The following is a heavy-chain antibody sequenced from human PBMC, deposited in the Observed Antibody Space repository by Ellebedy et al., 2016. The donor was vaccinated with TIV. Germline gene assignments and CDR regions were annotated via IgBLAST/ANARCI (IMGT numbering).Heavy chain of an antibody. V-gene: IGHV4-59*01. CDR3: ARSTYYNGYFDY. Sequence: MPSETLSLTCTVSGGSISSYYWSWIRQPPGKGLEWIGYIYDSVSTNYKSSLKTRVTISIDTSKSQLSLKMNSVTAADTAVYYCARSTYYNGYFDYWGQGTLVTVSS. CDR1: GGSISSYY. J-gene: IGHJ4*02. CDR2: IYDSVST. D-gene: IGHD3-10*01.